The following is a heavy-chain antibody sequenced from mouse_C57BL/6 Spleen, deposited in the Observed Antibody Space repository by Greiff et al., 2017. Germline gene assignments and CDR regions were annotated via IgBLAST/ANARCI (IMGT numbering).Heavy chain of an antibody. CDR3: ARSSGYDYFDY. D-gene: IGHD3-2*02. CDR2: IYPGDGDT. Sequence: VKLVESGAELVKPGASVKISCKASGYAFSSYWMNWVKQRPGKGLEWIGQIYPGDGDTNYNGKFKGKATLTADKSSSTAYMQLSSLTSEDSAVYFCARSSGYDYFDYWGQGTTLTVSS. CDR1: GYAFSSYW. J-gene: IGHJ2*01. V-gene: IGHV1-80*01.